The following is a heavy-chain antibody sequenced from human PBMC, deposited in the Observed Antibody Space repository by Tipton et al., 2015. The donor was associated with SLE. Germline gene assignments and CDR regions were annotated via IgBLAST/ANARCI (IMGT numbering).Heavy chain of an antibody. D-gene: IGHD3-3*01. Sequence: TLSLTCAVYGGSFSGYHWTWIRQPPGQGLEWIGEIADTGSPNYNPSLKSRVTMSVDTSKNHFSVKLSSVTAADTAIYYCARVWSGYSSSYFDLWGRGTLVTVSS. J-gene: IGHJ2*01. V-gene: IGHV4-34*01. CDR2: IADTGSP. CDR3: ARVWSGYSSSYFDL. CDR1: GGSFSGYH.